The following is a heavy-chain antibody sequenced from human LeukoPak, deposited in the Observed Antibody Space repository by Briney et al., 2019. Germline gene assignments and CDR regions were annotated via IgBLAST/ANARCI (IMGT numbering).Heavy chain of an antibody. D-gene: IGHD6-13*01. Sequence: GRSLRLSCAASGFTFSSYGMHWVRQAPGKGLEWVAVISYDGSNKYYADSVKGRFTISRDNSKNTLYLQMNSLRAEDTAVYYCATPVGSTLSPLLDYWGQGTLVTVSS. CDR3: ATPVGSTLSPLLDY. CDR1: GFTFSSYG. V-gene: IGHV3-30*03. J-gene: IGHJ4*02. CDR2: ISYDGSNK.